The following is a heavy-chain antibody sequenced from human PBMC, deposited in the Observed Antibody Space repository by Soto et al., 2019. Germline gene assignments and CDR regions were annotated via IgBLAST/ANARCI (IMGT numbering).Heavy chain of an antibody. CDR1: GYTFSSYD. CDR3: ATSRGGSYLY. D-gene: IGHD6-19*01. CDR2: LNPNSGDT. Sequence: ASVKVTCKASGYTFSSYDINWVRQATGQGLEWMGWLNPNSGDTGYAQKFQGRVTLTRNTSINTAYIELSSLTSDDTAVYYCATSRGGSYLYWG. V-gene: IGHV1-8*01. J-gene: IGHJ4*01.